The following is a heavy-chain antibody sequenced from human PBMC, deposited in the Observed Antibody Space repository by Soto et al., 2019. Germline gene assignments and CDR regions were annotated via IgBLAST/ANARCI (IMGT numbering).Heavy chain of an antibody. CDR2: IKSKTDGGTT. CDR1: GFTFSNAW. V-gene: IGHV3-15*07. Sequence: LRLSCAASGFTFSNAWMNWVRQAPGKGLEWVGRIKSKTDGGTTDYAAPVNGRFTISRDDSKNTLYLQMNSLKTEDTAVYYCTTGRELPYYYYGMDVWGQGTTVTVSS. D-gene: IGHD1-26*01. J-gene: IGHJ6*02. CDR3: TTGRELPYYYYGMDV.